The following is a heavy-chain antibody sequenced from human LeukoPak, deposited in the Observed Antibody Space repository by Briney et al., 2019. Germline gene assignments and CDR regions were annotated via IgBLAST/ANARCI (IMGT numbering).Heavy chain of an antibody. Sequence: ASVKVSCTASGYTFTSYYMHWVRQAPGQGLEWMGIINPSGGSTSYAQKFQGRVTMTRDTSTSTVYMELSSLRSEDTAVYYCARDYWVTTVYYYYGMDVWGQGTTVTVSS. CDR1: GYTFTSYY. J-gene: IGHJ6*02. V-gene: IGHV1-46*01. CDR2: INPSGGST. D-gene: IGHD4-17*01. CDR3: ARDYWVTTVYYYYGMDV.